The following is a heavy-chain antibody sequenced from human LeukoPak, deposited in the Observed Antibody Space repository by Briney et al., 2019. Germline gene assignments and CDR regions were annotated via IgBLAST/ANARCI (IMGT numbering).Heavy chain of an antibody. Sequence: ASVKVSCKASGYTFTGYYMHWVRQAPGQGLEWMGWINPNSGGTNYAQKFQGRVTMTRNTSISTAYMELSSLRSEDTAVYYCARGSGYDWDDAFDIWGQGTMVTVSS. J-gene: IGHJ3*02. CDR1: GYTFTGYY. D-gene: IGHD5-12*01. CDR2: INPNSGGT. V-gene: IGHV1-2*02. CDR3: ARGSGYDWDDAFDI.